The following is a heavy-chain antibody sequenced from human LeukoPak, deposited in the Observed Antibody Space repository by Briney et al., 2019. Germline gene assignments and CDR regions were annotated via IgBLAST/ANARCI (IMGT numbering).Heavy chain of an antibody. CDR2: IKQDGSEK. CDR1: GFTFSSYW. CDR3: ARDLSSSWPLNDAFDI. D-gene: IGHD6-13*01. V-gene: IGHV3-7*01. Sequence: GGSLRLSCAASGFTFSSYWMSWVRQAPGKGLEWVANIKQDGSEKYYVDSVKGRFTISRDNAKNSLYLQMNSLRAEDTAVYYCARDLSSSWPLNDAFDIWGQGTMVTVPS. J-gene: IGHJ3*02.